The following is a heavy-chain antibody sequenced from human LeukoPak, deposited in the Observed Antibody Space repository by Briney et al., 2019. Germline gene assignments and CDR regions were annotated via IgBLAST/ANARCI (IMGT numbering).Heavy chain of an antibody. Sequence: GGSLRLSCAASGFTFSSYAMSWVRQAPGKGLEWVALISFDGSQKYYADSVKGRFTISRDNSKNTLYLQMNSLSAEDTAVYYCAREACYYGSGSTGGFFDYWGQGTLVTVSS. CDR3: AREACYYGSGSTGGFFDY. D-gene: IGHD3-10*01. CDR1: GFTFSSYA. J-gene: IGHJ4*02. CDR2: ISFDGSQK. V-gene: IGHV3-30*02.